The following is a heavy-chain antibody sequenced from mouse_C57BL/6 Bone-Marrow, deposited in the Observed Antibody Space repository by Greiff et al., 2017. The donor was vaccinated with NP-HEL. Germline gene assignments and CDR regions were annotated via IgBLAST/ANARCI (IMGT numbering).Heavy chain of an antibody. CDR2: INPYNGGT. CDR1: GYTFTDYY. Sequence: EVQLQQSGPVLVKPGASVKMSCKASGYTFTDYYMNWVKQSHGKSLEWIGVINPYNGGTSYNQKFKGKATLTVDKSSSTAYMELNSLTSEDSAVYYCARTDYDAFHYFDYWGQGTTLTVSS. D-gene: IGHD2-4*01. V-gene: IGHV1-19*01. CDR3: ARTDYDAFHYFDY. J-gene: IGHJ2*01.